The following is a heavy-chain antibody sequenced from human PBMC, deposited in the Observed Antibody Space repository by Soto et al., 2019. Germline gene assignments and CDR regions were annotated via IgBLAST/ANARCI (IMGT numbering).Heavy chain of an antibody. V-gene: IGHV4-30-2*01. CDR2: IYHTGTT. Sequence: QLQLQESGSGLVKPSQTLSLTCAVSGDSITSVGYSWSWIRQPPGKALEWIGYIYHTGTTYYTAALKSRVTISVDMSKNQISLRLNSVTAADTAVYYCAATVFGEYSHYALDVRGQGTTVTISS. D-gene: IGHD3-3*01. CDR1: GDSITSVGYS. CDR3: AATVFGEYSHYALDV. J-gene: IGHJ6*02.